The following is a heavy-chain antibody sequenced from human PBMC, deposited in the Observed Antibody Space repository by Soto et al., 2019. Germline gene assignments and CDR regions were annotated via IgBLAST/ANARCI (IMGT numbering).Heavy chain of an antibody. J-gene: IGHJ4*02. Sequence: ASVKVSCKSSGYSFTGYYMHWVRQAPGQGLEWMGWISAYNGNTNYAQKLQGRVTMTTDTSTSTAYMELRSLRSDDTAVYYCARGSLRYFDWLSEQFHYSCPGILVTVFS. CDR2: ISAYNGNT. CDR1: GYSFTGYY. CDR3: ARGSLRYFDWLSEQFHY. V-gene: IGHV1-18*04. D-gene: IGHD3-9*01.